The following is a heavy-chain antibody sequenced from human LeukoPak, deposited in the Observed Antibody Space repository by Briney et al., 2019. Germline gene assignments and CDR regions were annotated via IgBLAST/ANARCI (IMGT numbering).Heavy chain of an antibody. CDR1: GFTFSSYA. Sequence: GGSLRLSCAASGFTFSSYAMSWVRQAPGKGPEWVSAISGSGGSTYYADSVKGRFTISRDNSKNTLYLQMNSLRAEDTAVYYCAKGPYSGSYYDYWGQGTLVTVSS. CDR2: ISGSGGST. V-gene: IGHV3-23*01. D-gene: IGHD1-26*01. J-gene: IGHJ4*02. CDR3: AKGPYSGSYYDY.